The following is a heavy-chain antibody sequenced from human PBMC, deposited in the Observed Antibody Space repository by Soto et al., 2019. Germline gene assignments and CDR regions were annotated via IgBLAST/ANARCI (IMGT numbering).Heavy chain of an antibody. Sequence: GGSLRLSCAASGFTFSSYGMHWVRQAPGKGLEWVAVIWFDGSNKYYADSVKGRFTISRDNSKNTLYLQMNSLRAEDTAVYYCARVAYSSGWSEWFDPWGQGTLVTVSS. CDR3: ARVAYSSGWSEWFDP. J-gene: IGHJ5*02. D-gene: IGHD6-19*01. CDR1: GFTFSSYG. V-gene: IGHV3-33*01. CDR2: IWFDGSNK.